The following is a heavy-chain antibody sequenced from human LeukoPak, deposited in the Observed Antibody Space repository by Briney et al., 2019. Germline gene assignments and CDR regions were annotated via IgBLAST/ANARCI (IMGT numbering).Heavy chain of an antibody. CDR3: AGSIAAADEYFDY. CDR1: GFTFSSYS. J-gene: IGHJ4*02. CDR2: ISSSSSTI. D-gene: IGHD6-13*01. V-gene: IGHV3-48*01. Sequence: PGGSLRLSCAASGFTFSSYSMNWVRQAPGKGLEWVSYISSSSSTIYYADSVKGRFTISRDNAKNSLYLQMNSLRAEDTAVYYCAGSIAAADEYFDYWGQGTLVTVSS.